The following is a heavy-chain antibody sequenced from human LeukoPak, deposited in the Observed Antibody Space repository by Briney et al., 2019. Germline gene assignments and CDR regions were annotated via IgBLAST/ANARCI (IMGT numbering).Heavy chain of an antibody. D-gene: IGHD4-17*01. Sequence: GGSLRLSCAASGFTFSSYWMSWVRQAPGKGLEWVANIKQDGSEEYYVDSVKGRFTISRDNAKNSLYLQMNSLRAEDTAVYYCARVATTDAFDIWGQGTMVTVSS. J-gene: IGHJ3*02. CDR1: GFTFSSYW. CDR3: ARVATTDAFDI. CDR2: IKQDGSEE. V-gene: IGHV3-7*01.